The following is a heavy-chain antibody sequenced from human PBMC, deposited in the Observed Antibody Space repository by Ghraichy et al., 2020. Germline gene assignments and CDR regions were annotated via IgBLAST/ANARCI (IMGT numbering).Heavy chain of an antibody. CDR2: IWYDGSNK. J-gene: IGHJ1*01. V-gene: IGHV3-33*01. Sequence: GGSLRLSCAASGFTFSSYGMHWVRQAPGKGLEWVAVIWYDGSNKYYADSVKGRFTISRDNSKNTLYLQMNSLRAEDTAVYYCARDRLAGTLGTSAEYFQHWGQGTLVTVSS. D-gene: IGHD6-13*01. CDR3: ARDRLAGTLGTSAEYFQH. CDR1: GFTFSSYG.